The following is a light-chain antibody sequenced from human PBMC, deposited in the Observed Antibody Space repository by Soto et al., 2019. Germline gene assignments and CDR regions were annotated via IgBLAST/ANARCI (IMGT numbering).Light chain of an antibody. Sequence: QSALTQPASVSGSPGQSITISCTGTNSDIGAFDYVSWYQQHPGQVPKLIIRDVGDRPSGVSDRFSGSKSGNTASLTISGLQTEDEADYYCSSFTTRNTYVFGTGTKLTVL. CDR1: NSDIGAFDY. CDR2: DVG. V-gene: IGLV2-14*03. CDR3: SSFTTRNTYV. J-gene: IGLJ1*01.